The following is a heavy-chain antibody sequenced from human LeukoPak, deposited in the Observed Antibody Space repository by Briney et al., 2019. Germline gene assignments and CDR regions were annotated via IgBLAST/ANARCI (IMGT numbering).Heavy chain of an antibody. CDR1: GGSISSYY. CDR3: ARQKAARNYFDY. D-gene: IGHD6-6*01. J-gene: IGHJ4*02. Sequence: PSETLSLTCAVSGGSISSYYWSWIRQPPGKGLEWIAYIYYSGSTNHNPSLKSRVTISVDTSKNQISLRLSSETAADTAVYYCARQKAARNYFDYWGQGTLVTVSS. V-gene: IGHV4-59*01. CDR2: IYYSGST.